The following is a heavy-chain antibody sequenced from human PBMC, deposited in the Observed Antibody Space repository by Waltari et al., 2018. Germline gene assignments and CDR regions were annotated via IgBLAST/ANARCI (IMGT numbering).Heavy chain of an antibody. V-gene: IGHV4-59*01. D-gene: IGHD5-18*01. CDR3: ARGGYSYGHYYYYGMDV. J-gene: IGHJ6*02. CDR2: IYYSGSN. CDR1: GGSISSYY. Sequence: QVQLQESGPGLVKPSETLSLTCTVSGGSISSYYWSWIRQPPGKGLEWIGYIYYSGSNNYNPSLKSRVTISVDTSKNQFSLKLSSVTAADTAVYYCARGGYSYGHYYYYGMDVWGQGTTVTVSS.